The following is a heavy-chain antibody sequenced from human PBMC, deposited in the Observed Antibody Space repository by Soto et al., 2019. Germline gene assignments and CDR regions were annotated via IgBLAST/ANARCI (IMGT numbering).Heavy chain of an antibody. CDR1: GYTCTTYA. V-gene: IGHV1-3*05. Sequence: QVQLVQCGAEEKKPGASVKVSCKASGYTCTTYAMHWVRQARGQRLEWMGWINAGNGNTKYSQKFQGRVTITRDTSASPAYMELSSLRSEDTAVYYCARSIVVVTALDYWGQGTLVTVSS. CDR3: ARSIVVVTALDY. CDR2: INAGNGNT. D-gene: IGHD2-21*02. J-gene: IGHJ4*02.